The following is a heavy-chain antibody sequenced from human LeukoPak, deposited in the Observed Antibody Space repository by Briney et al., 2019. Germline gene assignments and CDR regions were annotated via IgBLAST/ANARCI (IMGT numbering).Heavy chain of an antibody. CDR3: ARGIGGYGWLLGYFDY. D-gene: IGHD5-18*01. CDR1: GFTFSSYS. Sequence: GGSLRLSCAASGFTFSSYSMNWVRQAPGEGLEWVSSISSSSSYIYYADSVKGRFTISRDNAKNSLYLQMNSLRAEDTAVYYCARGIGGYGWLLGYFDYWGQGTLVTVSS. CDR2: ISSSSSYI. J-gene: IGHJ4*02. V-gene: IGHV3-21*01.